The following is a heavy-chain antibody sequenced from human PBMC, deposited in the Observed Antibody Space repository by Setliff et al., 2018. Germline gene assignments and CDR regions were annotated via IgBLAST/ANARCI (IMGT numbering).Heavy chain of an antibody. CDR3: ARDTYIGDFWSGYYIQGRFDP. V-gene: IGHV1-3*01. J-gene: IGHJ5*02. CDR2: INAGNGNT. Sequence: SVKVSCKASGYTFTNYAIHWVRQAPGQRLEWMGWINAGNGNTKYSQKFQGRVTITRDTSASTAYMELSSLRSEDTAVYYCARDTYIGDFWSGYYIQGRFDPWGQGTLVTVSS. CDR1: GYTFTNYA. D-gene: IGHD3-3*01.